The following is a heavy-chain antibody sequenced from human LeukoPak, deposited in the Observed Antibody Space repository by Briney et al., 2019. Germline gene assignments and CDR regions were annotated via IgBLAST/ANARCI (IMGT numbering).Heavy chain of an antibody. CDR1: GFTFDDYG. V-gene: IGHV3-20*04. Sequence: PGGSLRLSCAASGFTFDDYGMSWVRQAPGKGLEWVSGINWNGGSTGYADSVKGRFTISRDNAKNSLYLQMNSLRAEDTAVYYCAKEIVVVSALIGPLDYWGQGTLVTVSS. CDR2: INWNGGST. CDR3: AKEIVVVSALIGPLDY. D-gene: IGHD2-21*01. J-gene: IGHJ4*02.